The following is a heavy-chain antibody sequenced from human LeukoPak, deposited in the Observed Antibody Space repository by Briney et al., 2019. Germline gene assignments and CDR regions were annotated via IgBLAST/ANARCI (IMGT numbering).Heavy chain of an antibody. CDR3: ARVFLGGWFDP. Sequence: PSETLSLTCTVSGGSISSSSYYWGWIRQPPGKGLEWIGEINHSGSTNYNPSLKSRVTISVDTSKNQFSLKLSSVTAADTAVYYCARVFLGGWFDPWGQGTLVTVSS. D-gene: IGHD2/OR15-2a*01. J-gene: IGHJ5*02. V-gene: IGHV4-39*07. CDR1: GGSISSSSYY. CDR2: INHSGST.